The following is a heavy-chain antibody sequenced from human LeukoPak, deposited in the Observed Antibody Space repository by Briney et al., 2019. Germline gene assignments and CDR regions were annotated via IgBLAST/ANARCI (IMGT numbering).Heavy chain of an antibody. Sequence: ASVKVSCKASGYTFTGYYMHWVRQAPGQGLEWMGWISAYNGNTNYAQKLQGRVTMTTDTSTGTAYMELRSLRSDDTAVYYCARDLCSSTSCYPTDYYYYGMDVWGQGTTVTVSS. V-gene: IGHV1-18*04. CDR2: ISAYNGNT. D-gene: IGHD2-2*01. CDR1: GYTFTGYY. J-gene: IGHJ6*02. CDR3: ARDLCSSTSCYPTDYYYYGMDV.